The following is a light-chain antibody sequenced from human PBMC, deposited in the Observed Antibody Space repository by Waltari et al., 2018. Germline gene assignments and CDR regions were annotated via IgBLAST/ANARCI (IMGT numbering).Light chain of an antibody. CDR2: AAS. J-gene: IGKJ1*01. CDR1: QRVSSY. Sequence: EIVLTQSPATLSLSPGERATLSCRASQRVSSYLAWYQQKPGHAPRLLIYAASTRATGIPARFSGSGSGTDFTLTISSLEPEDFAVYYCQQRSNWPRTFGQGTKVEIK. V-gene: IGKV3-11*01. CDR3: QQRSNWPRT.